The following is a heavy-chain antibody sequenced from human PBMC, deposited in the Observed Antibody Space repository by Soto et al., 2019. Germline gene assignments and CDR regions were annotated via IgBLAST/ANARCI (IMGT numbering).Heavy chain of an antibody. D-gene: IGHD6-13*01. V-gene: IGHV2-26*04. CDR1: GFSLSNAGLG. CDR3: ASTYSTSWYWFDP. J-gene: IGHJ5*02. CDR2: IFSNDEK. Sequence: QVTVKESGPVLVKPTETLTLTYTVSGFSLSNAGLGVSWIRQPPGKALEWLAHIFSNDEKSYSTSLKSRLTISKDTSKSQLVLTMTNMDPVDTATYYCASTYSTSWYWFDPWGQGTLVTVSS.